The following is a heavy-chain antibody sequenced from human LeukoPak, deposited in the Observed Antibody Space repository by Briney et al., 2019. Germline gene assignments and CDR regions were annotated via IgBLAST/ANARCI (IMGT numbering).Heavy chain of an antibody. CDR2: ISSSGSTI. J-gene: IGHJ4*02. V-gene: IGHV3-48*04. Sequence: GGTLSLSCAASGFTFSSYSMNWVRQPPGKGLEWVSYISSSGSTIYYAAPVKGRFTIFKDNNKHSLYLQVNVLTADATAEYCCAGRIAAELDYWCQGTLVTVSS. D-gene: IGHD6-13*01. CDR3: AGRIAAELDY. CDR1: GFTFSSYS.